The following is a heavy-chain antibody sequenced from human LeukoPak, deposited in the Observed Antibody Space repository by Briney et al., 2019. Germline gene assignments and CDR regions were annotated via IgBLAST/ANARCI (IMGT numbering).Heavy chain of an antibody. D-gene: IGHD6-13*01. CDR3: ASSIAAAGGYARFDP. Sequence: SETLSPTCTVSGGSISSYYWSWIRQPPGKGLEWIGYIYYSGSTNYNPSLKSRVTISVDTSKNQFSLKLSSVTAADTAVYYCASSIAAAGGYARFDPWGQGTLVTVSS. J-gene: IGHJ5*02. CDR1: GGSISSYY. V-gene: IGHV4-59*08. CDR2: IYYSGST.